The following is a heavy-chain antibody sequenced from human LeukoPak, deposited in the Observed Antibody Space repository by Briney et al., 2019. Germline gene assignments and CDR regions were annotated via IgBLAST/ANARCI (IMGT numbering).Heavy chain of an antibody. V-gene: IGHV3-48*03. CDR1: GFTSSSYE. CDR2: ISSSGSTI. D-gene: IGHD4-23*01. J-gene: IGHJ4*02. Sequence: GGSLRLSCAASGFTSSSYEMNWVRQAPGKGLEWVSYISSSGSTIYYADSVKGRFTISRDNAKNSLYLQMNSLRAEDTAVYYCARDTRTVVTPDYFDYWGQGTLVTVSS. CDR3: ARDTRTVVTPDYFDY.